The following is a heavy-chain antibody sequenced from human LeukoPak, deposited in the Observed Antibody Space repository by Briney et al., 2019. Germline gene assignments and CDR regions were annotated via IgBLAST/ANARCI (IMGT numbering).Heavy chain of an antibody. CDR3: AKMGKTENHYGSGRFSYYYYMDV. CDR1: GGSFSGYY. Sequence: SETLSLTCAVYGGSFSGYYWSWIRQPPGKGLEWIAEINHSGSTNYNPSLKSRVTVSVDTSKNQFSLKLSSLTAADTAVYYCAKMGKTENHYGSGRFSYYYYMDVWGKGTTVTISS. V-gene: IGHV4-34*01. J-gene: IGHJ6*03. CDR2: INHSGST. D-gene: IGHD3-10*01.